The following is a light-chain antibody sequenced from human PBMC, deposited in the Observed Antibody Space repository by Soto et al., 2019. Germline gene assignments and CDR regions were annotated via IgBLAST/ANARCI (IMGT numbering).Light chain of an antibody. CDR2: GAG. Sequence: EVVLTQSPATLSLSPGQKATLSCRANQSVSSSYLAWYQHKPGQAPRLLMFGAGSRATGIPGRFSGSGSGTHFTLIINKLEPEDFAVYYCQQYGSTPHTFGQGTKLEIK. V-gene: IGKV3-20*01. J-gene: IGKJ2*01. CDR1: QSVSSSY. CDR3: QQYGSTPHT.